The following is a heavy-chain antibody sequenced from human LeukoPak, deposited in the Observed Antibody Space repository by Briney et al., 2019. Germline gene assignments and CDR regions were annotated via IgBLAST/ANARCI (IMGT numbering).Heavy chain of an antibody. CDR1: GGSFSGYY. Sequence: SETLSLTCAVYGGSFSGYYWSWIRQPAGKGLEWIGRIQTSGNADYNPSLKSRVTMSVDTSKNQFSLRLRSVTAADTAVYYCARDPGDYNHDWYFDLWGRGTLVTVSS. CDR2: IQTSGNA. D-gene: IGHD4-17*01. J-gene: IGHJ2*01. V-gene: IGHV4-4*07. CDR3: ARDPGDYNHDWYFDL.